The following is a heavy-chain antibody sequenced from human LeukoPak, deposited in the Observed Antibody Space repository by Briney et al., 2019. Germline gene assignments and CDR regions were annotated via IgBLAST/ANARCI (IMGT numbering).Heavy chain of an antibody. V-gene: IGHV3-74*01. CDR2: TNSDGSST. D-gene: IGHD2/OR15-2a*01. Sequence: PGGSLRLSCAASGFTFSNYWMHWVRQAPGKGLVWVSRTNSDGSSTTYADSVKGRFTISRDNAKNTLYLQMNSLRAEDTAMYFCARRSIDYAFDIWGQGTMVTVTP. CDR3: ARRSIDYAFDI. J-gene: IGHJ3*02. CDR1: GFTFSNYW.